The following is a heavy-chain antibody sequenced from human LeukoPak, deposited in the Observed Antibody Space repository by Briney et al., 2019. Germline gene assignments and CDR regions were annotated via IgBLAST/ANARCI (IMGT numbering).Heavy chain of an antibody. CDR3: ARDSLFYYFDY. CDR2: IASSSRYI. CDR1: GFTFNSYI. Sequence: GGSLRLSCAASGFTFNSYIMNWIPQAPGKGLEWVSSIASSSRYIKYSDSVKGRFTISRDNARSSLYLQMNSLRAEDTAVYYCARDSLFYYFDYWGQGTLVTVSS. J-gene: IGHJ4*02. V-gene: IGHV3-21*01.